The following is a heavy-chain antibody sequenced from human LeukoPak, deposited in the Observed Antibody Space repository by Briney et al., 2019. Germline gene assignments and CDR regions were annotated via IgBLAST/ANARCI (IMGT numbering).Heavy chain of an antibody. CDR1: GGSISSGDYY. V-gene: IGHV4-30-4*08. J-gene: IGHJ4*02. CDR3: SRVVPAATLDY. D-gene: IGHD2-2*01. Sequence: SGTLSLTCTVAGGSISSGDYYWSWIRQPPGKGLEWIGYIYYSGSTYYNPSLKSRVTISVDTSKNQFSLKLSSVTAADTAVYYCSRVVPAATLDYWGQGTLVTVSS. CDR2: IYYSGST.